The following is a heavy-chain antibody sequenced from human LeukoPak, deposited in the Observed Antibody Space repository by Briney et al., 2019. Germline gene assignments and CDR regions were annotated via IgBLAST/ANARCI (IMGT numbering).Heavy chain of an antibody. CDR1: EFTFSSYW. CDR2: INSDGRTT. V-gene: IGHV3-74*01. J-gene: IGHJ4*02. CDR3: AREGYYDSSGYSIRFSY. D-gene: IGHD3-22*01. Sequence: PGGTLRLSCEASEFTFSSYWMHWVRQAPGKGLVWVSRINSDGRTTIYADSVKGRFTISRDNAKNTLYLQVNSLRAEDTAVYYCAREGYYDSSGYSIRFSYWGQGTLVTVSS.